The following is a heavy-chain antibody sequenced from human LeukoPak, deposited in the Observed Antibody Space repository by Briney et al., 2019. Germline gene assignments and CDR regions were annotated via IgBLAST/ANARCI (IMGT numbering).Heavy chain of an antibody. J-gene: IGHJ4*02. V-gene: IGHV3-30*18. CDR3: AKGTRYDLGYHDY. Sequence: GGSLRLSCAASGFTFDDYGMSWVRQAPGKGLEWVAVISYDGSNKYYADSVKGRFTISRDNSKNTLYLQMNSLRAEDTAVYYCAKGTRYDLGYHDYWGQGTLVTVSS. CDR2: ISYDGSNK. D-gene: IGHD3-3*01. CDR1: GFTFDDYG.